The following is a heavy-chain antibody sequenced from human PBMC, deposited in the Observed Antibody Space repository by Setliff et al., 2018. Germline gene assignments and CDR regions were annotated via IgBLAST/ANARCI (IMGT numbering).Heavy chain of an antibody. J-gene: IGHJ6*03. Sequence: SETLSLTCTVSGGSISSSSYYWGWIRQPPGKGLEWIGSIYYSGSTYYNPSLKSRVTISVDTFKNQVSLRLSSVTAADTAVYYCATRKSSGRLYYMDVWGKGTTVTVSS. CDR3: ATRKSSGRLYYMDV. D-gene: IGHD1-26*01. V-gene: IGHV4-39*07. CDR2: IYYSGST. CDR1: GGSISSSSYY.